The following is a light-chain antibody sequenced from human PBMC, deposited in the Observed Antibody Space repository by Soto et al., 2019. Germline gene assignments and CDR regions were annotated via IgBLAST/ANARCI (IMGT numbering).Light chain of an antibody. CDR1: RSDVGTYNL. CDR3: CSYAGSSAWV. Sequence: QSALAQPASVSESPGQSVTISCTGARSDVGTYNLVSWYQQHPGKAPKVVIYDVNKRPSGVSDRFSGSKSGNTASLTISGLQAEDEAEYFCCSYAGSSAWVFGGGTKLTVL. J-gene: IGLJ3*02. CDR2: DVN. V-gene: IGLV2-23*02.